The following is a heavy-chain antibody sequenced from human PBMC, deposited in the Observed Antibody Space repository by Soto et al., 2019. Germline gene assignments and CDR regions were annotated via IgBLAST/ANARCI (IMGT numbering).Heavy chain of an antibody. J-gene: IGHJ2*01. D-gene: IGHD5-18*01. CDR2: SVYNGNT. CDR1: GYTFTTYG. CDR3: ARSSSYGSYWYFDL. Sequence: GASVKVSCKASGYTFTTYGISWVRQAPGQGLEWMVSVYNGNTNYAERLQGRVTMTTDTSTSTAYMEMWRLRSDDTAMYYCARSSSYGSYWYFDLWGRGTLVTVSS. V-gene: IGHV1-18*04.